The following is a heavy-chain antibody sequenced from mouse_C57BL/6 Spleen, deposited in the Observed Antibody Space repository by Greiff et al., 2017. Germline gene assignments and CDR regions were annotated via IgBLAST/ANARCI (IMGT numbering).Heavy chain of an antibody. CDR3: ASLGGSWFAY. D-gene: IGHD4-1*01. CDR1: GFTFSDYG. J-gene: IGHJ3*01. CDR2: ISRGSSTI. V-gene: IGHV5-17*01. Sequence: EVQRVESGGGLVKPGGSLKLSCAASGFTFSDYGMHWVRQAPEKGLEWVAYISRGSSTIYYADTVKGRFTISRDNATNTLFLQMTSLRSEDTAMYYCASLGGSWFAYWGQGTLVTVSA.